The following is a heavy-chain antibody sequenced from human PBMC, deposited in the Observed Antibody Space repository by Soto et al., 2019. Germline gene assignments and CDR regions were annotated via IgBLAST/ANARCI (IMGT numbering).Heavy chain of an antibody. CDR3: ARGGRPWLVTSDFHY. V-gene: IGHV3-30*03. D-gene: IGHD6-19*01. Sequence: VQLVESGGGVVQPGRSLRLSCAASGFTFSDYAMHWVRQAPGKGLEWVAVVSHDGRNTHYADSVKGRFTISRDSSKNTVSLQMTSLRAEDTAVHSWARGGRPWLVTSDFHYWGQGALVTVSS. CDR2: VSHDGRNT. J-gene: IGHJ4*02. CDR1: GFTFSDYA.